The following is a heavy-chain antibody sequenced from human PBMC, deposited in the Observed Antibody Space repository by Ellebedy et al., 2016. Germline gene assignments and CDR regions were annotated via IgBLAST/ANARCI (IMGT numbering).Heavy chain of an antibody. CDR1: GFTFSSYR. CDR3: ARVRGYFDWFADY. Sequence: GESLKISXAASGFTFSSYRMNWVRQAPGKGLEWVSYISSSSTIYYADSVKGRFTISRDNAKNSLYLQMNSLRAEDTAVYYCARVRGYFDWFADYWGQGTLVTVSS. CDR2: ISSSSTI. J-gene: IGHJ4*02. V-gene: IGHV3-48*04. D-gene: IGHD3-9*01.